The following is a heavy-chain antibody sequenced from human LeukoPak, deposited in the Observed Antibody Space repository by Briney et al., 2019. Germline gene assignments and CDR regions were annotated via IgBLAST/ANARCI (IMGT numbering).Heavy chain of an antibody. Sequence: SETLSLTCAVSGGSISSSNWWSWARQPPGKGLEWIGEIYHSGSTNYNPSLKSRVTISVDKSKNQFSLKLSSVTAADTAVYYCARWGYYYDSSVNAFDIWGQGTMVTVSS. J-gene: IGHJ3*02. CDR3: ARWGYYYDSSVNAFDI. CDR1: GGSISSSNW. V-gene: IGHV4-4*02. D-gene: IGHD3-22*01. CDR2: IYHSGST.